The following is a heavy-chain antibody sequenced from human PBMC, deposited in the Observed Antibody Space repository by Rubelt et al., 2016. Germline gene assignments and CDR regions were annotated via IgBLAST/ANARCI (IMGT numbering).Heavy chain of an antibody. CDR3: ARSTSGWHSE. V-gene: IGHV3-53*01. CDR1: GFTVSDTY. D-gene: IGHD6-19*01. CDR2: IYGGGEL. Sequence: EVQLVESGGGLIQPGGSLRLSCAASGFTVSDTYMSWVRQTSGKGLEWVSVIYGGGELYYADSVKGRFTISRDSSKNTLYLQMNILRAEDTAVYYCARSTSGWHSEWGQGTLVRVSS. J-gene: IGHJ4*02.